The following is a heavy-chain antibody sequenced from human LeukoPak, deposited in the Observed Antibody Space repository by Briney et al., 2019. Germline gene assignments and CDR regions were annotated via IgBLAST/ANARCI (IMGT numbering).Heavy chain of an antibody. J-gene: IGHJ4*02. Sequence: GGSLRLSCAASGFTFSIYWMSWVRQAPGKGLEWVANIKQDGSEKYYVDSVKGRFTISRDNAKNSLSLQMNSLRAEDTAVYYCARGRCSSASCSFDYWGQGTLVTVSS. CDR1: GFTFSIYW. CDR2: IKQDGSEK. V-gene: IGHV3-7*01. CDR3: ARGRCSSASCSFDY. D-gene: IGHD2-2*01.